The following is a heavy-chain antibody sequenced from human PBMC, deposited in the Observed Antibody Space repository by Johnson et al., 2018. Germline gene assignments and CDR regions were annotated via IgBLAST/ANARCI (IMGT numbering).Heavy chain of an antibody. Sequence: QVQLQEAGPGLVKPSETLSLTCTVSGGSISSYYWSWIRQHPGKGLEWIGYISYSGSTNYNPSLKSRVTISVDTSKNHFSLKLSSVTAADTAVYYCARDRLSSTSPNYYGMDVWGQGTTVTVSS. D-gene: IGHD2-2*01. CDR2: ISYSGST. CDR3: ARDRLSSTSPNYYGMDV. J-gene: IGHJ6*02. V-gene: IGHV4-59*01. CDR1: GGSISSYY.